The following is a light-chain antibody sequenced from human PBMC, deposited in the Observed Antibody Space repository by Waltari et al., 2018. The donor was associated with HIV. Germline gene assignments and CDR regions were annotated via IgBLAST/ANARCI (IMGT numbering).Light chain of an antibody. V-gene: IGKV1-5*03. CDR1: QSISSW. CDR3: QQYNSYSRT. Sequence: DIQMTQSPSTLSASVGDRVTITCRASQSISSWLAWYQQTPGKAPNLLIYKASTLESGVPSRFSGSGSGTDFTLTISSLQPDDFATYYCQQYNSYSRTFGQGTKVEIK. J-gene: IGKJ1*01. CDR2: KAS.